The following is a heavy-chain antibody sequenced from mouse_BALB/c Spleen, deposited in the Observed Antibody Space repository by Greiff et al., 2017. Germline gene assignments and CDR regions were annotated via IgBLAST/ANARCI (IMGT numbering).Heavy chain of an antibody. J-gene: IGHJ2*01. CDR3: KELTGNY. CDR1: GFNIKDYY. Sequence: EVQLQQSGAELVRSGASVKLSCTASGFNIKDYYMHWVKQRPDQGLEWIGWIDPENGDTEYAPKFQGKATMTADTSSNTAYLQLSSLTSEDTAVYYCKELTGNYWGQGTTLTVSS. D-gene: IGHD4-1*01. V-gene: IGHV14-4*02. CDR2: IDPENGDT.